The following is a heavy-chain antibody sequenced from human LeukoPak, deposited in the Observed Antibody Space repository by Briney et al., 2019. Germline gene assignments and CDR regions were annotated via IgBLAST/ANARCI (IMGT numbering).Heavy chain of an antibody. Sequence: GGSLRLSCAASGFTFSSYAMHWVRQAPGKGLEYVSAISSNGGSTYYANSVKGRFTISRDNSKNTLYLQMDSLRAEDTAIYYCAKESQLSYSGTFYIDFWGQGTLVTVSS. D-gene: IGHD1-26*01. CDR3: AKESQLSYSGTFYIDF. V-gene: IGHV3-64*01. CDR1: GFTFSSYA. CDR2: ISSNGGST. J-gene: IGHJ4*02.